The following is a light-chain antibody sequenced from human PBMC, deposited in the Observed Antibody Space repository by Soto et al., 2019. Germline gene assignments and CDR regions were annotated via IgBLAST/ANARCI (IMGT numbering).Light chain of an antibody. CDR3: SSQAGSDSLMV. Sequence: QSVLTQPASVSGSPGQSITISCTGTSSDVGGYNYVSWYQQYPGKAPKVMIYEVTNRPSGVSNRFSGSKSGNTASLTVSGLQDEDEAEYYCSSQAGSDSLMVFGGGTKVTVL. J-gene: IGLJ2*01. CDR1: SSDVGGYNY. V-gene: IGLV2-14*01. CDR2: EVT.